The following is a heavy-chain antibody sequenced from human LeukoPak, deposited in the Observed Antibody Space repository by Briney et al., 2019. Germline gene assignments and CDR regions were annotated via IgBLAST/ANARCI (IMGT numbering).Heavy chain of an antibody. V-gene: IGHV4-34*01. J-gene: IGHJ6*03. CDR3: ATQFVAMAKNYYYYYYMDV. CDR2: IYHSGST. CDR1: GGSFIGFH. Sequence: NASETLSLTCAVYGGSFIGFHWNWIRQPPGKGLEWIGSIYHSGSTYYNPSFKSRVTISVDTSKNQFSLKLSSVTAADTAVYYCATQFVAMAKNYYYYYYMDVWGKGTTVTISS. D-gene: IGHD5-18*01.